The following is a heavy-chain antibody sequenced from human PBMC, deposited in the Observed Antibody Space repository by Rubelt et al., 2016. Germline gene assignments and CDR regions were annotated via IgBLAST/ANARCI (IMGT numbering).Heavy chain of an antibody. D-gene: IGHD3-10*01. CDR3: ARERGSGSYAYYYYGMDV. V-gene: IGHV4-61*01. CDR2: ISYSGST. J-gene: IGHJ6*02. Sequence: QLQLQESGPGLVKPSETLSLTCTVSGGSISSSSYYWSWIRQPTGKGLEWIGYISYSGSTNYNPSLKGRVTLSVDTSNNQFSLKLSSLTAAYTAVYYCARERGSGSYAYYYYGMDVWGQGTTVTVSS. CDR1: GGSISSSSYY.